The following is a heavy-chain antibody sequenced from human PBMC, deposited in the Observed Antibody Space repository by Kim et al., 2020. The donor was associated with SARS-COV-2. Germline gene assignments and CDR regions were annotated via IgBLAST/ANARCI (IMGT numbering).Heavy chain of an antibody. CDR2: ISKDGRIT. CDR1: GFTFNNYW. J-gene: IGHJ3*02. CDR3: ARPSETTLPGSFDI. V-gene: IGHV3-74*01. Sequence: GGSLRLSCAASGFTFNNYWMLWVRQAPGKGLVWVSRISKDGRITTYADSVKGRFTISRDNAKNTLHLQMNSLRAEDTAVYYCARPSETTLPGSFDIWGPG. D-gene: IGHD3-9*01.